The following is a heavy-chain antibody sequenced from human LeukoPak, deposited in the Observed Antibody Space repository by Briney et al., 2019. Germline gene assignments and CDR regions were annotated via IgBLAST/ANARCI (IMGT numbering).Heavy chain of an antibody. CDR2: IYYSGST. V-gene: IGHV4-30-4*08. CDR1: GGSISSGDYY. D-gene: IGHD5-12*01. Sequence: SQTLSLTCTVSGGSISSGDYYWSWIRQPPGKGLEWIGYIYYSGSTYYNPSLKSRVTISVDTSKNQFSLKLSSVTAAGTAVYYCARDGSRYSGYDWRRIALDIWGQGTMVTVSS. J-gene: IGHJ3*02. CDR3: ARDGSRYSGYDWRRIALDI.